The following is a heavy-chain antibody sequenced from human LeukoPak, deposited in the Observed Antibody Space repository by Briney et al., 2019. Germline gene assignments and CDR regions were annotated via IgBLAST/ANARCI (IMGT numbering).Heavy chain of an antibody. CDR2: INWNGDNT. Sequence: PGGSLRLSCAASGFTFDDYGMSWVRQAPGKGLEWVSGINWNGDNTGYADSVKGRFTISRDDARNSLNLQINSLRGEDTAFYHCAKVRGPGSYNMDVWGRGTTVTVSS. CDR3: AKVRGPGSYNMDV. V-gene: IGHV3-20*01. D-gene: IGHD3-10*01. CDR1: GFTFDDYG. J-gene: IGHJ6*02.